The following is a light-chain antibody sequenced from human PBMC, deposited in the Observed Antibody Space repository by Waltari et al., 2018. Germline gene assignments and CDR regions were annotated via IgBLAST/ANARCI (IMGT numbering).Light chain of an antibody. Sequence: IQLTQTPSSLSASVGDRVTITCRAIQGFSNYLALYQQKPGKAPKLLIYAACTLQSGVPSRFSGIGSGTDFTLTISSLQPEDFATYYCQQLNSYQWTFGHGTKVEIK. CDR1: QGFSNY. CDR3: QQLNSYQWT. J-gene: IGKJ1*01. CDR2: AAC. V-gene: IGKV1-9*01.